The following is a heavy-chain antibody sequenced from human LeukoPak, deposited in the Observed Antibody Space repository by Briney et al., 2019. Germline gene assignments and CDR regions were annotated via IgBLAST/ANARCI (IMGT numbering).Heavy chain of an antibody. CDR3: ARDRCSGGSCYRIL. Sequence: SVKVTCKASGGTFSSYAISWVRQAPGQGLEWMGGIIPIFGTANYAQKFQGRVTITADESTSTAYMELSSLRSEDTAVYYCARDRCSGGSCYRILWGQGTLVTVSS. D-gene: IGHD2-15*01. J-gene: IGHJ4*02. CDR1: GGTFSSYA. CDR2: IIPIFGTA. V-gene: IGHV1-69*01.